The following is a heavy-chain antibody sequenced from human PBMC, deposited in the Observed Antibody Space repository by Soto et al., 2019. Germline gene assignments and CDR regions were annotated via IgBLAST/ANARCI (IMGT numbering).Heavy chain of an antibody. CDR3: ARGGFYDGSGARNYYYYGMNV. D-gene: IGHD3-3*01. Sequence: ASVKVSCTASGYTFTSYGINWARQAPGQGLEWLGWISAYDGYTNYAQSLQGRVSMTTDTSTKTAYMELRSLRSDDTAMYYCARGGFYDGSGARNYYYYGMNVWGQLTTVTV. V-gene: IGHV1-18*01. J-gene: IGHJ6*02. CDR2: ISAYDGYT. CDR1: GYTFTSYG.